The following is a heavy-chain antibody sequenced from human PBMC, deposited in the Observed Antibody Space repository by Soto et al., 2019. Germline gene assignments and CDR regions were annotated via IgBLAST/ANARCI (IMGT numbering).Heavy chain of an antibody. CDR3: ARMATIGSLNWFDP. CDR2: MNPGSGDT. V-gene: IGHV1-8*01. Sequence: ASVKVSCKASGYSFTNNDVSWVRQATGQGLEWMGWMNPGSGDTGYAQKFQGRVTMTRDISIATAYMELSSLRSDDTAIYYCARMATIGSLNWFDPWGQGTLVTVSS. J-gene: IGHJ5*02. D-gene: IGHD5-12*01. CDR1: GYSFTNND.